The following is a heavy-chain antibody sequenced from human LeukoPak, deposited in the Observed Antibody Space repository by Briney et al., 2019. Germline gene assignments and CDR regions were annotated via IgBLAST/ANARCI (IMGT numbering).Heavy chain of an antibody. CDR1: GFTFSSYA. Sequence: GGTLRLSCAASGFTFSSYAMTWVRQAPGKGLEWVSAIGGSGAGTYYADSVKGRFTISRDTSKNTLYLQVNSLRAEDTAVYYCAKVFGPFDPWGQGTLVTVSS. D-gene: IGHD3-10*02. CDR2: IGGSGAGT. CDR3: AKVFGPFDP. J-gene: IGHJ5*02. V-gene: IGHV3-23*01.